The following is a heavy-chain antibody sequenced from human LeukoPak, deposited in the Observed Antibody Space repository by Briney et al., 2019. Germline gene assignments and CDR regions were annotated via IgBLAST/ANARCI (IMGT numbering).Heavy chain of an antibody. CDR3: ARLGGYSYGYSGAFDI. CDR1: GFIFSSYSMN. J-gene: IGHJ3*02. V-gene: IGHV4-39*02. CDR2: IYYSGST. D-gene: IGHD5-18*01. Sequence: GSLRLSCAASGFIFSSYSMNWVRQAPGKGLEWIGSIYYSGSTYYNPSLKSRVSISVDTSKKHFSLRLSSVTAADTAVYYCARLGGYSYGYSGAFDIWGQGTMVTVSS.